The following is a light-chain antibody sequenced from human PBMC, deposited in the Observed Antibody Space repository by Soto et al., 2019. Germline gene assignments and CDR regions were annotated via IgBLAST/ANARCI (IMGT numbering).Light chain of an antibody. J-gene: IGKJ1*01. CDR1: QSISDT. CDR2: GAS. CDR3: QQYLNWPGT. Sequence: EIVMTQSPATLSVSPGGRATLSCRASQSISDTLAWYQQKPGQAPRLLIHGASTRATVFQARFIGIVSWTEFTLTIDSLKSEDFALYYCQQYLNWPGTFGQGTKVYIK. V-gene: IGKV3-15*01.